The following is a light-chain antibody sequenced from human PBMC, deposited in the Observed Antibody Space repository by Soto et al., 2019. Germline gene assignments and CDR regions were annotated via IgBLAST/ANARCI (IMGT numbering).Light chain of an antibody. V-gene: IGLV1-44*01. CDR3: AAWDDSLNGVV. Sequence: QPVLTQPPSASGTPGQRVAISCSGSSSNIGSKPVNWYQELPGTAPKLLIYRNNQRPSGVPDRFSASKSGTSASLAISGLQSEDEADYYCAAWDDSLNGVVFGGGTKLTVL. J-gene: IGLJ2*01. CDR2: RNN. CDR1: SSNIGSKP.